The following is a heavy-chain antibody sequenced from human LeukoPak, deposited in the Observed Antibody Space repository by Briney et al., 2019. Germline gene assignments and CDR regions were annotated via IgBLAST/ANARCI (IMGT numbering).Heavy chain of an antibody. CDR2: IYYSGST. CDR3: ARHRVGSGSFNY. J-gene: IGHJ4*02. Sequence: SETLSLTCTVSGGSISSSSYYWGWIRQPPGKGLEWIGSIYYSGSTYYNPSLKSRVTVSVDTSKNQFSLKLSSVTAADTAVYYCARHRVGSGSFNYWGQGTLVTVSS. V-gene: IGHV4-39*01. D-gene: IGHD3-10*01. CDR1: GGSISSSSYY.